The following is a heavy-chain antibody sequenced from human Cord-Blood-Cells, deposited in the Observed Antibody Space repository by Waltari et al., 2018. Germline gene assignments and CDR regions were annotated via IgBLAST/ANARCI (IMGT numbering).Heavy chain of an antibody. J-gene: IGHJ2*01. Sequence: QVQLQESGPGLVKPSETQSLTCTVSGGSISSYYWSWIRQPAGKGLEWIGRIYTSGSTNYNPSLKSRVTMSVDSSKNQFSLQLRSVTAADTAVYYCARDKGYCSSTSCYVWYFDLWGRGTLVTVSS. CDR1: GGSISSYY. CDR2: IYTSGST. CDR3: ARDKGYCSSTSCYVWYFDL. V-gene: IGHV4-4*07. D-gene: IGHD2-2*01.